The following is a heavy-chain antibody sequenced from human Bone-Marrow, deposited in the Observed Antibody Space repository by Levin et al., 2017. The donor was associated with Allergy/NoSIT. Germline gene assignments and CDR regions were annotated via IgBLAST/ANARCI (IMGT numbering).Heavy chain of an antibody. Sequence: ASVKVSCKASGYTFTGYYMHWVRQAPGQGLVWMGWIDPNSGGTNYAQKFQGRVTMARDTSISTAYMELSRLRSDDTAVYYCARDQMVGYDILTGYDFDLWGQGSLVTVSS. CDR3: ARDQMVGYDILTGYDFDL. J-gene: IGHJ4*02. CDR2: IDPNSGGT. D-gene: IGHD3-9*01. V-gene: IGHV1-2*02. CDR1: GYTFTGYY.